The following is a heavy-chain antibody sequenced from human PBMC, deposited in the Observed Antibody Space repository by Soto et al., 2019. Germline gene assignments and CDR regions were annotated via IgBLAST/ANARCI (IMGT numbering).Heavy chain of an antibody. D-gene: IGHD2-2*01. J-gene: IGHJ6*03. Sequence: WTWIRQSPGKGLEWSGYIYYSGSTAYNPSLRGRLAISIDTSKNQFSLRLNSMTAADTAVYYCAGRDCSGTNCYYLDYYYMDVWGKGTTVTVSS. CDR3: AGRDCSGTNCYYLDYYYMDV. V-gene: IGHV4-59*08. CDR2: IYYSGST.